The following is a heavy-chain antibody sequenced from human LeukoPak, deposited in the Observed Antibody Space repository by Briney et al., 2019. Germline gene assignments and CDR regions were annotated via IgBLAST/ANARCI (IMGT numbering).Heavy chain of an antibody. CDR2: FDPEDGET. CDR3: ASPSYGSGSYSNYYYYGMDV. D-gene: IGHD3-10*01. J-gene: IGHJ6*02. Sequence: ASVKVSCKVSGYTLTELSMHWVRQAPGKGLEWMGGFDPEDGETIYAQKFQGRVTMTEDTSTDTAYMELSSLTSEDTAVYYCASPSYGSGSYSNYYYYGMDVWGQGTTVTVSS. V-gene: IGHV1-24*01. CDR1: GYTLTELS.